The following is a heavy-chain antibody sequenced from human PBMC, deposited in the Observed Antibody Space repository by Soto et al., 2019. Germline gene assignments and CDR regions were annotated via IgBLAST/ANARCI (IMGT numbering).Heavy chain of an antibody. CDR3: AKDKSGSRRGGDYYYYGLDV. CDR1: GFTFSSYG. CDR2: ISYDGSNK. Sequence: QVQLVESGGVVVQPGRSLRLSCAASGFTFSSYGIHWVRQAPGKGLEWEAVISYDGSNKYYADSLKGRFTIPRDNAKNTLDLQMSSLIPEDTAVYYCAKDKSGSRRGGDYYYYGLDVWGQGTTVIVAS. J-gene: IGHJ6*02. V-gene: IGHV3-30*18. D-gene: IGHD2-15*01.